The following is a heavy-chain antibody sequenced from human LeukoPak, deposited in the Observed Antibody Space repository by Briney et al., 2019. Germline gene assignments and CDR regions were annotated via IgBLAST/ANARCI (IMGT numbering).Heavy chain of an antibody. V-gene: IGHV3-7*01. J-gene: IGHJ4*02. CDR1: GFTFSSYW. Sequence: GGSLRLSCAASGFTFSSYWMSWVRQAPGKGLEWVGNIKGDGSDKYYVDSVKGRFTISRDNAKNSLYLQMNSLRAEDTAVYYCARGPAAWDYWGQGTLVTVSS. CDR2: IKGDGSDK. CDR3: ARGPAAWDY. D-gene: IGHD2-2*01.